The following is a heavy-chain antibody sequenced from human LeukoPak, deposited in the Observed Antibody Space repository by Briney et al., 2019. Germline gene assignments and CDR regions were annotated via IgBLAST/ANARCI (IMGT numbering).Heavy chain of an antibody. J-gene: IGHJ6*03. D-gene: IGHD3-10*01. CDR2: IYYSGST. V-gene: IGHV4-39*07. Sequence: SETLSLTCTVSGGSISSSSYYWGWLRQPPGKGLEWVGSIYYSGSTYYNPSLKRRVTISVDTSKNQFSLKLSSVTAADTAVYYCARTRRVSFSWSKQYHIDVWGKGSTVTISS. CDR1: GGSISSSSYY. CDR3: ARTRRVSFSWSKQYHIDV.